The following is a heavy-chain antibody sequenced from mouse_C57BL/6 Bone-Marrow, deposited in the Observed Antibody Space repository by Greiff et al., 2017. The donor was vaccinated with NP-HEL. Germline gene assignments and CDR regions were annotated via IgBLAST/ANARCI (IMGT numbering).Heavy chain of an antibody. V-gene: IGHV1-78*01. Sequence: VKLVESDAELVKPGASVTISCTVSGYTFTDHTIHWMKQRPEQDPEWIGYIYPRDGSTKYNEKFKCKATLTADKSTSTAYMQLNSLTSEDSAVYFCARWQAWFAYWGQGTLVTVSA. J-gene: IGHJ3*01. CDR2: IYPRDGST. D-gene: IGHD6-1*01. CDR1: GYTFTDHT. CDR3: ARWQAWFAY.